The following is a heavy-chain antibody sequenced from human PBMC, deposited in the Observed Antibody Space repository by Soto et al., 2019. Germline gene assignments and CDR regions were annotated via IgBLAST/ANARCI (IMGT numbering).Heavy chain of an antibody. V-gene: IGHV1-18*04. CDR1: GYTCTSYG. Sequence: ASVKVSCKASGYTCTSYGISCVVRAPVQGREGMGCISAYNGNTNYAQKLQGRVTMTTDTSTSTAYMELRSLRSDDTAVYYCARDGEVDLYYYGMDVWGQGTTVTVSS. CDR2: ISAYNGNT. J-gene: IGHJ6*02. D-gene: IGHD3-3*01. CDR3: ARDGEVDLYYYGMDV.